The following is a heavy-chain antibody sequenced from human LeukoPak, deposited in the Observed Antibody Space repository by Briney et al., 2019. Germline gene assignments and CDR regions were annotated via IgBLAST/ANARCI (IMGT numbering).Heavy chain of an antibody. V-gene: IGHV7-4-1*02. J-gene: IGHJ6*03. CDR2: INTNTGNP. CDR1: GYSFTNYA. Sequence: GASVKVSCKASGYSFTNYAMNWVRQAPGQGLEWMGWINTNTGNPTYAQGFTGRFVFSLDTSVSTAYLQISSLKAEDTAVYYCARDGQLPFMDVWGKGTTVTVSS. CDR3: ARDGQLPFMDV. D-gene: IGHD6-6*01.